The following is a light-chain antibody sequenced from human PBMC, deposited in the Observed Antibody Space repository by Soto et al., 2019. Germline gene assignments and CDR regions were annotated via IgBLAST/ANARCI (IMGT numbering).Light chain of an antibody. CDR1: QSISSW. CDR3: QQYNSYHT. V-gene: IGKV1-5*01. J-gene: IGKJ5*01. Sequence: DIQMTQSPSTLSGSVGDRVTTTCRASQSISSWLAWYQQKPGKAPKLLIYDASSLESGVPSRFSGSGSGTEFTLTISSLQPDDFATYYCQQYNSYHTFGQGTRLEIK. CDR2: DAS.